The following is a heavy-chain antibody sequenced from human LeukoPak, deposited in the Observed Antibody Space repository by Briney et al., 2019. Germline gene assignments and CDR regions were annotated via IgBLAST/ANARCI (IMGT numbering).Heavy chain of an antibody. D-gene: IGHD1-7*01. CDR2: IYYSGST. V-gene: IGHV4-39*01. CDR3: ARLPQGNWNYVVYYYYMDV. J-gene: IGHJ6*03. Sequence: SETLSLTCTVSGGSISSSSYYWGWIRQPPGQGLEWIGRIYYSGSTYYNPSLKSRVTISVDTSKNQFSLKLSSVTAADTAVYYCARLPQGNWNYVVYYYYMDVWGKGTTVTVSS. CDR1: GGSISSSSYY.